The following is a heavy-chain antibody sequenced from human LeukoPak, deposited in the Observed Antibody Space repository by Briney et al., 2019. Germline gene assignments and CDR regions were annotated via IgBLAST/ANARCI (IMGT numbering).Heavy chain of an antibody. CDR3: ARDHGYSGYDSPYYYGMDV. D-gene: IGHD5-12*01. CDR1: GGSISSYY. V-gene: IGHV4-4*07. CDR2: IYTSGST. Sequence: SETLSLTYTVSGGSISSYYWSWIRQPAGKGLEWIGRIYTSGSTNYNPSLKSRVTMSVDTSKNQFSLKLSSVTAADTAVYYCARDHGYSGYDSPYYYGMDVWGQGTTVTVSS. J-gene: IGHJ6*02.